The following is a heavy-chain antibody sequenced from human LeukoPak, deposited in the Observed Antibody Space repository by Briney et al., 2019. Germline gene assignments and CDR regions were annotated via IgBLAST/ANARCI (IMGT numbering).Heavy chain of an antibody. CDR1: GGSISTYY. Sequence: SETLSLTCTVSGGSISTYYWTWLRQPPGKGLEWIAYISHSGSTSYNPSLKSRVTISVDTSKNQFSLRLSSMSVADTAVYYCARNLGYGYVDVWGQGTLVTVSS. CDR3: ARNLGYGYVDV. J-gene: IGHJ4*02. D-gene: IGHD5-18*01. V-gene: IGHV4-59*01. CDR2: ISHSGST.